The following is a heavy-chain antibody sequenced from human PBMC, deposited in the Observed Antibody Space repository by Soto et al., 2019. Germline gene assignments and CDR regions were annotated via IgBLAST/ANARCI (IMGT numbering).Heavy chain of an antibody. CDR2: INAGNGNT. Sequence: ASVKVSCKASGYTFTSYAMHWVRQAPGQRLEWMGWINAGNGNTKYSQKFQGRVTITRDTSASTAYMELSSLRSEDTAVYYCATRGTRWLQSPFDYWGQGTRVTVSS. V-gene: IGHV1-3*01. CDR3: ATRGTRWLQSPFDY. D-gene: IGHD1-1*01. J-gene: IGHJ4*02. CDR1: GYTFTSYA.